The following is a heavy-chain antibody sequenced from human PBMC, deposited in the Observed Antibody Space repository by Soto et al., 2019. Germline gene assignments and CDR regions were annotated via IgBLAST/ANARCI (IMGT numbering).Heavy chain of an antibody. D-gene: IGHD2-2*01. CDR2: IRSKAYGGTT. V-gene: IGHV3-49*03. CDR3: TRYYSSTSCSADYDY. CDR1: GFTFGDYA. Sequence: GVLRLSCTGSGFTFGDYAMSWFRQAPGKGLEWVGFIRSKAYGGTTEYAASVKGRFTISRDDSKSIAYLQMNSLKTEDTAVYYCTRYYSSTSCSADYDYCGQRTLVTVSS. J-gene: IGHJ4*02.